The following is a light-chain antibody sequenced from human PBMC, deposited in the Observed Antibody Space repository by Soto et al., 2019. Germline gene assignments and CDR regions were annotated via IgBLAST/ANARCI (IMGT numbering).Light chain of an antibody. CDR1: QGLSSY. J-gene: IGKJ5*01. V-gene: IGKV3D-11*01. CDR2: DAS. Sequence: EIALTQSPATLSLSPGERATLSCRASQGLSSYLACQRQKPGQAPRLHIYDASKRATGIPARFRGSGPGTDFTLTISSLESEDLAVDHCHQRRTWHGFTFGQRTRLGIK. CDR3: HQRRTWHGFT.